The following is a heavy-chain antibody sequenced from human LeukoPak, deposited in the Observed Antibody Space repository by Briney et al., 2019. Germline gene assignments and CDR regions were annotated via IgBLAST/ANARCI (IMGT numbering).Heavy chain of an antibody. CDR3: ARVSYYYDSSGYYRSYYYYMDV. J-gene: IGHJ6*03. CDR2: INHSGST. V-gene: IGHV4-34*01. Sequence: SETLSLTCAVYGGSFSGYYWSWIRQPPGKGLEWIGEINHSGSTNYNPSLKSRVTISVDTSKTQFSLKLSSVTAADTAVYYCARVSYYYDSSGYYRSYYYYMDVWGKGTTVTVSS. CDR1: GGSFSGYY. D-gene: IGHD3-22*01.